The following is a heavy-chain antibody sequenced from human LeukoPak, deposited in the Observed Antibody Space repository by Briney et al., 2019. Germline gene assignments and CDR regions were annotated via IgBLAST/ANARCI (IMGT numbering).Heavy chain of an antibody. CDR3: AKDKSDSTWYTYCFDY. J-gene: IGHJ4*02. Sequence: PGGSLRLSCAASGFTFSTYGMHWVRQAPGKGLESVAVISYDGNDKYYTDSVKGRFTISRDNSKNTLYLQMNSLRAEDTALYYCAKDKSDSTWYTYCFDYWGQGTLVTVSS. CDR2: ISYDGNDK. CDR1: GFTFSTYG. V-gene: IGHV3-30*18. D-gene: IGHD6-13*01.